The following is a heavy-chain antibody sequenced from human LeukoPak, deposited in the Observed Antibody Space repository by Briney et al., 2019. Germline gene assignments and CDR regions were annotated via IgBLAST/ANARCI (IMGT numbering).Heavy chain of an antibody. CDR2: IASGGGT. V-gene: IGHV3-23*01. Sequence: GGSLSLSCAASGFTFSNYAMSWVRQAPGKGLQWVSAIASGGGTYYANSVKGRFTISRDNSKNTLYLHLNSLRAEDTAVYYCAKGPQGDWGQGALVTVSS. CDR3: AKGPQGD. D-gene: IGHD3-16*01. CDR1: GFTFSNYA. J-gene: IGHJ4*02.